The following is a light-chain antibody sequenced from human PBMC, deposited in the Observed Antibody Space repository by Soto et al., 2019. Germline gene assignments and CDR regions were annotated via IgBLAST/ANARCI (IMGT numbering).Light chain of an antibody. CDR2: AAS. V-gene: IGKV1-39*01. CDR3: QQSYSTPYS. CDR1: QNISSF. J-gene: IGKJ2*01. Sequence: DIQMTQSPSSLSASVGDRVTITCRASQNISSFLNWYQQKPGKAPGLLIYAASSLQSGVPSRFSGSGSGTDFTLIISSLQPEDFATYYCQQSYSTPYSFGQGTKLEIK.